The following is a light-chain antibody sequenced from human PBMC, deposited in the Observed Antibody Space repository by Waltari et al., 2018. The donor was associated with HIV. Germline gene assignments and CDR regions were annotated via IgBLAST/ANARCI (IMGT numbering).Light chain of an antibody. J-gene: IGKJ2*03. CDR2: GAS. Sequence: EIVLTQSPGTLSLSPGDRATLSCRASQSVPRTFLAWYQQKHGQTPRLLIYGASSRASGIPDRCRGGGSGADFTLTISRLEPEDFAVYYCLQYGSLPYSFGQGTNLGIK. CDR3: LQYGSLPYS. CDR1: QSVPRTF. V-gene: IGKV3-20*01.